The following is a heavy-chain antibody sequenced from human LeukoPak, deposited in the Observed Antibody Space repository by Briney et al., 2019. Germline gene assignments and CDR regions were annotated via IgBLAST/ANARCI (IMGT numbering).Heavy chain of an antibody. D-gene: IGHD5-18*01. J-gene: IGHJ2*01. CDR3: AKAADRGDTPMITNWYFDL. V-gene: IGHV3-23*01. CDR2: VTNSADST. Sequence: GGSLRLSCAVSGFTYSNYAMSWVRQAPGKGLEWVSGVTNSADSTYYADSVNGRFTISRDNSKNTLYLQVNSLRVEDTAVYYCAKAADRGDTPMITNWYFDLWGRGTLVTVSS. CDR1: GFTYSNYA.